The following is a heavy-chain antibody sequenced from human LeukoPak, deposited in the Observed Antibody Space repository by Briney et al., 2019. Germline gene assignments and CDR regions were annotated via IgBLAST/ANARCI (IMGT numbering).Heavy chain of an antibody. J-gene: IGHJ4*02. V-gene: IGHV3-20*04. CDR3: ARDRASGWYRVDYDY. D-gene: IGHD6-19*01. Sequence: GGSLRLSCADSGFTLDDYGMSWVRQAPGKGLEWVSGIGWSGSSTGYADSVKGRFTISIDNAKNSLYLQLNSLRAEDTAFYYCARDRASGWYRVDYDYWGQGTLVTVSS. CDR1: GFTLDDYG. CDR2: IGWSGSST.